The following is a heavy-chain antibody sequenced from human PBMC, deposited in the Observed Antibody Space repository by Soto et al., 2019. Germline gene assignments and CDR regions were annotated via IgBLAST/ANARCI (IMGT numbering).Heavy chain of an antibody. CDR2: ISYDGSNK. D-gene: IGHD3-10*01. CDR3: AKDSGELPPHYYYYYGMDV. CDR1: GFTFSSYG. V-gene: IGHV3-30*18. J-gene: IGHJ6*02. Sequence: QVQLVESGGGVVQPGRSLRLSCAASGFTFSSYGMHWVRQAPGKGLEWVAVISYDGSNKYYADSVKGRFTISRDNSKNTPYLQMNSLRAEDTAVYYCAKDSGELPPHYYYYYGMDVWGQGTTVTVSS.